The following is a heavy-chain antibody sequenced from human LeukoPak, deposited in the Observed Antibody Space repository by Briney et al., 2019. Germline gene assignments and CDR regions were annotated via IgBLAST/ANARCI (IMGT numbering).Heavy chain of an antibody. V-gene: IGHV3-43*01. J-gene: IGHJ4*02. D-gene: IGHD5-18*01. Sequence: GGSLRLSCAASGFTFDDYTMHWVRQAPGKGLEWVSLVSWDGGSTYYADSVKGRFTISRDNSKNSLYLQMNSLRTEDTALYYCAKDADGYTYGRAPLDYRGQGTLVTVSS. CDR3: AKDADGYTYGRAPLDY. CDR1: GFTFDDYT. CDR2: VSWDGGST.